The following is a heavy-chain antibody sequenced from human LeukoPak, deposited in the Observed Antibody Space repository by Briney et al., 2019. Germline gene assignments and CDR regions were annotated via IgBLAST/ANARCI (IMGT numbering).Heavy chain of an antibody. D-gene: IGHD3-22*01. CDR1: GYTFTGYY. CDR2: INPNSGGT. Sequence: AAVKVSFKASGYTFTGYYMHWVRQAPGQGLEWMGWINPNSGGTNYAQKFQGRVTMTRDTSISTAYMELSRLRSDDTAVYYCARIYYDSSGSHDAFDIWGQGTMVTVSS. J-gene: IGHJ3*02. V-gene: IGHV1-2*02. CDR3: ARIYYDSSGSHDAFDI.